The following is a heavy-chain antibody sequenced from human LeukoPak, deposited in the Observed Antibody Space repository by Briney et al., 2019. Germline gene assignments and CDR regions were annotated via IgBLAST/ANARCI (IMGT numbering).Heavy chain of an antibody. J-gene: IGHJ4*02. CDR2: VNLQGST. CDR3: AREGGPYRPLDY. Sequence: PSETLSLTCGVSGGSITNTNYWTWVRQPPGKGLEWIGEVNLQGSTNYNPSLMGRVAISVAKSENHISLQLTSVTAADTAVYYCAREGGPYRPLDYSGQGTLVTVSS. V-gene: IGHV4-4*02. CDR1: GGSITNTNY.